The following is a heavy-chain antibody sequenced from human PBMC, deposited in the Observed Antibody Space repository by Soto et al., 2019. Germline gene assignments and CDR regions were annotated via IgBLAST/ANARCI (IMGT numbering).Heavy chain of an antibody. CDR2: IYPGDSDT. D-gene: IGHD4-17*01. CDR1: GYSFTSYW. J-gene: IGHJ3*02. Sequence: AESLKISCTSSGYSFTSYWIGWVRQMPGKGLKWMGIIYPGDSDTRYSPSFQGQVTISADKSISTAYLQWSSLKASDTAMYYCARHDYGDYDAFDIWGQGTMVTVSS. V-gene: IGHV5-51*01. CDR3: ARHDYGDYDAFDI.